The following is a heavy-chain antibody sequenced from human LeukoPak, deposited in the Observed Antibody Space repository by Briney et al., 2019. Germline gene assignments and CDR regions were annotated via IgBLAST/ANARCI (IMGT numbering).Heavy chain of an antibody. CDR3: VRWDSPPFYGMDV. V-gene: IGHV1-18*01. CDR1: GYTFTSYG. J-gene: IGHJ6*02. CDR2: ISAYNGNT. Sequence: ASVKVSCKASGYTFTSYGISWVRQAPGQGPEWMGWISAYNGNTNYAQKLQGRVTMTTDTSTSTAYMELRSLRSDDTAVYYCVRWDSPPFYGMDVWGQGTTVTVSS. D-gene: IGHD3-22*01.